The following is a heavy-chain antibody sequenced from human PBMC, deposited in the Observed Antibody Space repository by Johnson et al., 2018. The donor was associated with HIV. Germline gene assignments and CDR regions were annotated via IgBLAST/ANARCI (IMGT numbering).Heavy chain of an antibody. CDR3: AKDIVDTAMVIGAFEI. CDR1: GFTFSSYA. Sequence: QVQLVESGGGVVQPGRSLRLSCAASGFTFSSYAMHWVRQAPGKGLEWVAVISYDGSNKYYADSLKGRFTFSRDNSKNTLDLQMNSLRAEDTAVYYCAKDIVDTAMVIGAFEIWGQGTMVTVSS. J-gene: IGHJ3*02. D-gene: IGHD5-18*01. CDR2: ISYDGSNK. V-gene: IGHV3-30-3*01.